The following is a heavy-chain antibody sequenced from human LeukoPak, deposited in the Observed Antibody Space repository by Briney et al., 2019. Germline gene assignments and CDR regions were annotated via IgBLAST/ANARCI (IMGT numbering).Heavy chain of an antibody. CDR3: ASLRDDGGNYPRFDY. D-gene: IGHD4-23*01. CDR2: IYSTGGT. Sequence: SSETLSLACTVSGASYWGWVRQSPEMGLEWIGSIYSTGGTYYNPSLKSRLTISLDTSKRQFSLKMTSMTAADTAVYYCASLRDDGGNYPRFDYWGQGALVTVSA. J-gene: IGHJ4*02. CDR1: GASY. V-gene: IGHV4-39*07.